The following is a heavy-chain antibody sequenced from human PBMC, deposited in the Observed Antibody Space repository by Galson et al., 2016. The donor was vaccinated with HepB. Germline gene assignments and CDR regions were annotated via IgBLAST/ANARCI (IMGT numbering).Heavy chain of an antibody. CDR1: GFIFGDYT. V-gene: IGHV3-9*01. CDR2: ISCNSGYI. Sequence: SLRLSCAASGFIFGDYTMHWVRQAPGKGLEWVSGISCNSGYINYADSVKGRFTITRDNAKNSLYLQMNSLRLEATALYYCAKDRTANSGGSPIDYWGQGTLVTVSS. CDR3: AKDRTANSGGSPIDY. D-gene: IGHD6-19*01. J-gene: IGHJ4*02.